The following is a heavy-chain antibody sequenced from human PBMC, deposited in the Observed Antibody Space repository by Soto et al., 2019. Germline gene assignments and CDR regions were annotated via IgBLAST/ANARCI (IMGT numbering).Heavy chain of an antibody. Sequence: SVTLSLSYTVNRRSLHYGCYYRTLIRQPPGKGLEWIGFIYHTGTTYYNPSLKSRVTISVDRSKNQFSLKLNSVTAADTAVYYCARGVNYYDSSGSSWFDPWGQGALVTVS. CDR2: IYHTGTT. D-gene: IGHD3-22*01. CDR1: RRSLHYGCYY. J-gene: IGHJ5*02. V-gene: IGHV4-30-2*01. CDR3: ARGVNYYDSSGSSWFDP.